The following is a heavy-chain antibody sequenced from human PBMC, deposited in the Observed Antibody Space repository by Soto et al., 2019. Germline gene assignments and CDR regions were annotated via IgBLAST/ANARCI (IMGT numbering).Heavy chain of an antibody. J-gene: IGHJ3*02. CDR3: AREGLYGIIQDNTFAI. V-gene: IGHV1-8*01. CDR2: MNPNSGNT. CDR1: GYTFNRHD. Sequence: QVQLVQSGAEVKRSGASVRISCKASGYTFNRHDINWVRQATGQGPEWIGWMNPNSGNTGYAQKFQGRVTMTRDSSITTAYMDLSSRTSEDTAIYYCAREGLYGIIQDNTFAIWCQGTMVSVSS. D-gene: IGHD2-15*01.